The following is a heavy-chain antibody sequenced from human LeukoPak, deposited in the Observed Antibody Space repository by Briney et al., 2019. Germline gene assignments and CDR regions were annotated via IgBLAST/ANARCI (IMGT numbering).Heavy chain of an antibody. V-gene: IGHV3-30*18. Sequence: PGRSLRLSCAASGFTFSSYGTHWVRQAPGKGLEWVAVISYDGSNKYYADSVKGRFTISRDNSKNTLYLQMNSLRAEDTAVYYCAKGRIAVAVYWGQGTLVTVSS. CDR2: ISYDGSNK. D-gene: IGHD6-19*01. CDR3: AKGRIAVAVY. CDR1: GFTFSSYG. J-gene: IGHJ4*02.